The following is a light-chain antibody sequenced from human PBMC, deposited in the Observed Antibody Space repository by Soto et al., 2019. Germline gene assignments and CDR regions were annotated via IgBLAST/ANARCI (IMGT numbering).Light chain of an antibody. V-gene: IGKV3-20*01. J-gene: IGKJ1*01. CDR2: GAS. Sequence: EIVLPQSPGTLPLSPGERATLTCRASQSVTSSDLPWYQQKTGQAPRLFIYGASSRATGIPARFSGSGSGTDITLTISRLETEDFPVYHCQQYGNSPWEFGQGTKVEIK. CDR1: QSVTSSD. CDR3: QQYGNSPWE.